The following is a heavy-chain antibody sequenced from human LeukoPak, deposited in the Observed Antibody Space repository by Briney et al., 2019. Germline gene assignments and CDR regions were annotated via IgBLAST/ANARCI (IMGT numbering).Heavy chain of an antibody. J-gene: IGHJ4*02. D-gene: IGHD3-22*01. CDR3: ATHYYDSSGYYYPWDY. CDR1: GGTFSSCA. Sequence: GASVKVSCKASGGTFSSCAISWVRQAPGQGLEWMGRIIPIFGIANYAQKFQGRVTITADKSTSTAYMELSSLRSEDTAVYYCATHYYDSSGYYYPWDYWGQGTLVTVSS. CDR2: IIPIFGIA. V-gene: IGHV1-69*04.